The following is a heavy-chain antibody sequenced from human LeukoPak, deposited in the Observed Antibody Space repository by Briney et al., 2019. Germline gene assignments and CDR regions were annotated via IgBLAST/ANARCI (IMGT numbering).Heavy chain of an antibody. V-gene: IGHV3-7*04. D-gene: IGHD5-24*01. Sequence: GGSLRLSCAASGFPFSSYWMTWVRQAPGKGLEWVANIKQDGGKKSYVDSVKGRFTISRDNAKNSLYLQMNSLRAEDTAIYYCTRVGYIDEGIDYWGQGTQVTVSS. CDR2: IKQDGGKK. J-gene: IGHJ4*02. CDR3: TRVGYIDEGIDY. CDR1: GFPFSSYW.